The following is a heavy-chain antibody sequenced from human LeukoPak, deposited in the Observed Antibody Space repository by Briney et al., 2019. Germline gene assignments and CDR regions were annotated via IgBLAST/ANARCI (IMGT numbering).Heavy chain of an antibody. V-gene: IGHV1-2*02. CDR1: GYTFTGYY. CDR2: INPNSGGI. D-gene: IGHD5-12*01. CDR3: ARDTGDIVATSYYYYYGMDV. Sequence: ASVKVSCKASGYTFTGYYMHWVRQAPGQGLEWMGWINPNSGGINYAQKFQGRVTMTRDTSISTAYMELSRLRSDDTAVYYCARDTGDIVATSYYYYYGMDVWGQGTTVTVSS. J-gene: IGHJ6*02.